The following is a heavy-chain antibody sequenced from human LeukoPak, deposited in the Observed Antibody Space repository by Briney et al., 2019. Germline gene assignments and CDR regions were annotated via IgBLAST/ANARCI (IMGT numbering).Heavy chain of an antibody. D-gene: IGHD3-22*01. CDR2: NRNKANNYTP. CDR3: ARRGRDSDGYAHGYDF. CDR1: GFTFSDHY. Sequence: GGSLRLSCAASGFTFSDHYIDWVRQAPGKGLEWVARNRNKANNYTPEYATSVKGRFTISRDDSKNSLYPQMNSLKTEDTAVYYCARRGRDSDGYAHGYDFWGQGTLVTVSS. V-gene: IGHV3-72*01. J-gene: IGHJ4*02.